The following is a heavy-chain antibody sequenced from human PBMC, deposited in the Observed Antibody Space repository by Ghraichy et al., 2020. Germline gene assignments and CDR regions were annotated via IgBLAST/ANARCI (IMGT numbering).Heavy chain of an antibody. Sequence: GESLNISCAASGFTFSDYYMSWIRQAPGKGLEWVSYISSSSSYTNYADSVKGRFTISRDNAKNSLYLQMNSLRAEDTAVYYCARDQSITGTPYYYYGMDVWGQGTTVTVSS. V-gene: IGHV3-11*06. CDR2: ISSSSSYT. D-gene: IGHD1-20*01. CDR1: GFTFSDYY. J-gene: IGHJ6*02. CDR3: ARDQSITGTPYYYYGMDV.